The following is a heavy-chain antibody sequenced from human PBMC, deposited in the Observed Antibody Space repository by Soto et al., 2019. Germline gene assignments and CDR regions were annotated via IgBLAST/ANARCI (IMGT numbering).Heavy chain of an antibody. CDR2: ISAHNGNT. V-gene: IGHV1-18*01. CDR1: GYTFTSDG. D-gene: IGHD1-1*01. CDR3: ARGRYGDY. J-gene: IGHJ4*02. Sequence: QVHLVQSGAEVKKPGASVKVSFKCSGYTFTSDGITWGRQAPGQGLEWMGWISAHNGNTDYAQKLQGRVPGNSDTSTCTAYMELRSLRSDDTAVYYCARGRYGDYWGQGALVTVSS.